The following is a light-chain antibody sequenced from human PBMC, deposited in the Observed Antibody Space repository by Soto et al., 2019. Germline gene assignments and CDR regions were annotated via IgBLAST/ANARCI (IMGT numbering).Light chain of an antibody. V-gene: IGKV3-15*01. CDR2: GAS. CDR3: QQYNNWPPELT. Sequence: EIVMTQSPATLSVSPGERATLSRRASQSVRINLAWYQQKPGQAPRLLIYGASSRATGIPARFSGSGSGTDFTLTISSLQSEDFAVYYCQQYNNWPPELTFGGGTKVEIK. J-gene: IGKJ4*01. CDR1: QSVRIN.